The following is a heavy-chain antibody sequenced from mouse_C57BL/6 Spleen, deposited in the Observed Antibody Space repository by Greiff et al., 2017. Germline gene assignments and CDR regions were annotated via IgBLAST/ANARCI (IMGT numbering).Heavy chain of an antibody. CDR2: IDPENGDT. CDR1: GFNIKDDY. V-gene: IGHV14-4*01. CDR3: TQDSSGYDY. J-gene: IGHJ2*01. Sequence: VQLKQSGAELVRPGASVKLSCTASGFNIKDDYMHWVKQRPEQGLEWIGWIDPENGDTEYASKFQGKATITADTSSNTAYLQLSSLTSEDTAVYYCTQDSSGYDYWGQGTTLTVSS. D-gene: IGHD3-2*02.